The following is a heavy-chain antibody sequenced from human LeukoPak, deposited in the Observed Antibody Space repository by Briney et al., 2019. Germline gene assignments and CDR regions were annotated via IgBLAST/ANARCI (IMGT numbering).Heavy chain of an antibody. Sequence: HPGGSLRLSCAASGFTVSSNYMSWVRQAPGKGLEWVAVISYDGSNKYYADSVKGRFTISRDNSKNTLYLQMNSLRAEDTAVYYCARDYYDSSGYYYSFDYWGQGTLVTVSS. V-gene: IGHV3-30-3*01. CDR1: GFTVSSNY. CDR2: ISYDGSNK. CDR3: ARDYYDSSGYYYSFDY. D-gene: IGHD3-22*01. J-gene: IGHJ4*02.